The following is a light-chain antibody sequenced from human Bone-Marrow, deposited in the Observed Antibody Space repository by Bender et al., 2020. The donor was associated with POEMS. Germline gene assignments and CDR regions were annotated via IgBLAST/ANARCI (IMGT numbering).Light chain of an antibody. CDR3: YSYTDRHTYV. V-gene: IGLV2-14*03. CDR2: DVS. J-gene: IGLJ1*01. CDR1: SSDVGNYNF. Sequence: QSALTQPASVSGSPGESITISCTGSSSDVGNYNFVAWYQQHPDEAPKVMIYDVSNRPSGVCSRFSASKSGNAAFLTISGLQAEDEADYYCYSYTDRHTYVFGTGTKVTVL.